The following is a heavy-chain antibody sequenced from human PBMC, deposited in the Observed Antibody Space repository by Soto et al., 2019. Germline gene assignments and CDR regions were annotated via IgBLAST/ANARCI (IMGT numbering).Heavy chain of an antibody. CDR1: GFTFSIYA. J-gene: IGHJ6*02. CDR2: ISTNGGST. D-gene: IGHD1-26*01. Sequence: PGGSLRLSCSASGFTFSIYAMHWVRQAPGKGLEYVSSISTNGGSTDYADSVKGRFTISRDNSKNTLYLQMNSLRAEDTAVYYCARDGWWELQPSPMHYYYYGMDVWGQGTTVTVSS. CDR3: ARDGWWELQPSPMHYYYYGMDV. V-gene: IGHV3-64*04.